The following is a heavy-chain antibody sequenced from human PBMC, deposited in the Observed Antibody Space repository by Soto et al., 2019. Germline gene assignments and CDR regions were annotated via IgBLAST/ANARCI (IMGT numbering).Heavy chain of an antibody. CDR2: LYSGGTT. Sequence: EVQLVESGGGLIHPGGSLRLSCAASGFTVSSNYMNWVRQAPGMGLEWVSVLYSGGTTYYADSVKGRFTISRDNSKNTLYLQMNSLRAEDTAVYYCARDLSDYGVNSRWYFDLWGRGTLVTVSS. D-gene: IGHD4-17*01. CDR1: GFTVSSNY. J-gene: IGHJ2*01. CDR3: ARDLSDYGVNSRWYFDL. V-gene: IGHV3-53*01.